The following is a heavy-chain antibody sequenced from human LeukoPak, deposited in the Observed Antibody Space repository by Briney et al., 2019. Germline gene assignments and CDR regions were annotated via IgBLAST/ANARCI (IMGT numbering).Heavy chain of an antibody. CDR3: ARDPSGWSRFDY. Sequence: GGSLRLSCAASGFTFSSYAMSWVRQAPGKGLEWVSAISDSGGSTYYADSVKGRFTISRDNSKNTLYLQMNSLRAEDTAVYYCARDPSGWSRFDYWGQGTLVTVSS. CDR2: ISDSGGST. CDR1: GFTFSSYA. D-gene: IGHD6-19*01. V-gene: IGHV3-23*01. J-gene: IGHJ4*02.